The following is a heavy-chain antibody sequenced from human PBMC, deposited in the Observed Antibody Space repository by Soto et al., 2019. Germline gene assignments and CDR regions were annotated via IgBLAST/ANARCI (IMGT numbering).Heavy chain of an antibody. D-gene: IGHD6-13*01. Sequence: GGSLRLSCAASGFTFSIYDMHWVRQATGKGLEWVSAIGTAGDPYYPGSVKGRFTISRENAKNSLYLQMNSLRAGDTAVYYCARALRRAAAGPYCYYGMDVWGQGTTVTVSS. J-gene: IGHJ6*02. V-gene: IGHV3-13*05. CDR2: IGTAGDP. CDR1: GFTFSIYD. CDR3: ARALRRAAAGPYCYYGMDV.